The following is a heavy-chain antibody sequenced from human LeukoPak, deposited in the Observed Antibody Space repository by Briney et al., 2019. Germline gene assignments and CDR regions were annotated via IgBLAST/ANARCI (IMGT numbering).Heavy chain of an antibody. CDR1: GFTFSSYS. CDR2: ISNSSSYI. J-gene: IGHJ6*03. CDR3: ARDRRNYYYMDG. Sequence: WGSLTLSCAASGFTFSSYSMNWVRQPPGKGLEWVAAISNSSSYIYYADSVKGRFTISRDNAKNSLYLQMNSLRAEDTTVYYCARDRRNYYYMDGWGKGTTVTVS. V-gene: IGHV3-21*01.